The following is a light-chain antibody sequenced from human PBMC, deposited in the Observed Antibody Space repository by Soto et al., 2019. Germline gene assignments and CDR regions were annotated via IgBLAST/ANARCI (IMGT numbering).Light chain of an antibody. CDR3: QSHDTSLSGYV. Sequence: QSVLTQPPSVSGAPGQRVTISCTASSSNIGAGYDVHWYQQLPGTAPKLLIYGNTNRPSGVPDRFSGSKSGTSASLAITGLQAQDEADYYCQSHDTSLSGYVFGTGTKLTVL. V-gene: IGLV1-40*01. CDR1: SSNIGAGYD. CDR2: GNT. J-gene: IGLJ1*01.